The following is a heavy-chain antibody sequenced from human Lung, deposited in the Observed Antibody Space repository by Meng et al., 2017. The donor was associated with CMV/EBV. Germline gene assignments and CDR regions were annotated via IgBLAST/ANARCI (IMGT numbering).Heavy chain of an antibody. D-gene: IGHD6-19*01. Sequence: GEXXKISCAASGFTFSSYAMSWVRQAPGKGLEWVSLIYSGGTSTYYADSVKGRFTTSRDNSKNTLYLQMNSLRAEDTAVYYCAKDLMDSSGWYEYYYHGMDVWXQGTXVTVSS. V-gene: IGHV3-23*03. CDR2: IYSGGTST. CDR1: GFTFSSYA. CDR3: AKDLMDSSGWYEYYYHGMDV. J-gene: IGHJ6*02.